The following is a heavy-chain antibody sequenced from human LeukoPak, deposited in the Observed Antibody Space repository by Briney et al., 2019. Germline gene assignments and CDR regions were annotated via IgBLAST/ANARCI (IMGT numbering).Heavy chain of an antibody. J-gene: IGHJ4*02. CDR2: ISWNSGSI. CDR3: ARVVAGPDHFDY. CDR1: GFTFDDYA. V-gene: IGHV3-9*01. D-gene: IGHD6-19*01. Sequence: PGGSLRLSCAASGFTFDDYAMHWVRQAPGKGLEWVSGISWNSGSIGYADSVKGRFTISRDNAKNSLYLQMNSLRAEDTAVYYCARVVAGPDHFDYWGQGTLVTVSS.